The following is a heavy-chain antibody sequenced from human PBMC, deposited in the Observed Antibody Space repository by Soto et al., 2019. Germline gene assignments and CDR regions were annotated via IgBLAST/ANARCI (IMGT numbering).Heavy chain of an antibody. J-gene: IGHJ4*02. D-gene: IGHD6-13*01. V-gene: IGHV1-46*02. Sequence: QVLLVQSGAEVRNPGASVKLSCKASGYTFNMYYMHWVRQAPGQGLEWMGVINPNGDTTTYAQRFQGRLTMTRDTSTSTVYMDLTSLRSEDTAVYYCAREGAAAARMFDNWGQGTLVTVSS. CDR3: AREGAAAARMFDN. CDR2: INPNGDTT. CDR1: GYTFNMYY.